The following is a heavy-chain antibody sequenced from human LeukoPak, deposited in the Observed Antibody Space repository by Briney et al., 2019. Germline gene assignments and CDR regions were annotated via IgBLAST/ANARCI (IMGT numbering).Heavy chain of an antibody. CDR2: ISSSSSTI. V-gene: IGHV3-48*01. Sequence: GGSLRLSCAASGFTFSSYSMNWVRQAPGKGLEWVSYISSSSSTIYYADSVKGRFTISRDNAKNSLYLQMNSLRAEDTAVYYCARYHYDSSGYYLGSYYYYMDVWGKGTTVTVSS. D-gene: IGHD3-22*01. J-gene: IGHJ6*03. CDR1: GFTFSSYS. CDR3: ARYHYDSSGYYLGSYYYYMDV.